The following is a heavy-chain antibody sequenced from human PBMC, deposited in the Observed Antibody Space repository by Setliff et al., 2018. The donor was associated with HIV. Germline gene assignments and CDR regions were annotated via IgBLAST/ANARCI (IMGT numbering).Heavy chain of an antibody. J-gene: IGHJ5*02. D-gene: IGHD4-17*01. V-gene: IGHV1-3*04. CDR1: GYTFTSYY. CDR3: ARDLNSGDYPHWFDP. Sequence: ASVKVSCKASGYTFTSYYMHWVRQAPGQRLEWMGWINTVNGNTKYSQKFQGRVTITRDTSASTVYMELSSLRSGDTAVYYCARDLNSGDYPHWFDPWGQGTLVTVPQ. CDR2: INTVNGNT.